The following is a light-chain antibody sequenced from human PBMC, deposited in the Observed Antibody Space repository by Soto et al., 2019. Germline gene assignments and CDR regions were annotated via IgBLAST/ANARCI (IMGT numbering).Light chain of an antibody. CDR3: SSYAGGFVV. V-gene: IGLV2-14*01. CDR2: NVS. Sequence: QSVLTQPASVSGSPGQSITISCTGTSSDIGAHTYVSWFQQHPGKVPKVIIYNVSTRPSGISDRFSGSKSGNTASLTISGLQAEDEADYYCSSYAGGFVVFGGGTKVTAL. J-gene: IGLJ2*01. CDR1: SSDIGAHTY.